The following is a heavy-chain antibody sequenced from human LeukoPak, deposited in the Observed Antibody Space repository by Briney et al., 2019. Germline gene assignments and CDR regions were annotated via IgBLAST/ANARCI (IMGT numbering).Heavy chain of an antibody. Sequence: ASVKVSCKASGYTFTSYAMHWVRQAPGQRLEWMGWINAGNGDTIYSQKFQGRVTITRDTSASTAYMELSSLTSEDTALYYCARAPDYGDCPYPVGYFQHWGQGTLVTVSS. J-gene: IGHJ1*01. CDR2: INAGNGDT. D-gene: IGHD4-17*01. CDR3: ARAPDYGDCPYPVGYFQH. V-gene: IGHV1-3*01. CDR1: GYTFTSYA.